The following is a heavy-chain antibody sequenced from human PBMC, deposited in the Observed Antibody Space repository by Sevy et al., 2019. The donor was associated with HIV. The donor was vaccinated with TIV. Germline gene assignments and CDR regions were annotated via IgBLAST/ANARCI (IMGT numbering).Heavy chain of an antibody. Sequence: ASVKVSCKASGYTFTSYGMSWVRQAPGQGLEWVGWISAYNGNTNYAQNLQGRVTMTTDASTSTAYMELRSLRSDDTAMYYCALTVNFDYWGQGTLVTVSS. CDR3: ALTVNFDY. V-gene: IGHV1-18*01. J-gene: IGHJ4*02. CDR1: GYTFTSYG. CDR2: ISAYNGNT. D-gene: IGHD4-17*01.